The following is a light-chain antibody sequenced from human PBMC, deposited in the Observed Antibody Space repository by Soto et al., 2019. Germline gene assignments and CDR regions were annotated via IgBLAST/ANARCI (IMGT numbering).Light chain of an antibody. J-gene: IGKJ4*02. CDR2: DTS. CDR3: QQSNNWPWT. CDR1: HSVSRY. Sequence: EIALTQSPATLSLSPGEGATLSCRASHSVSRYLAWYQQRPGQAPRLLIYDTSNRATGIPARFSGSGSGTDFTLTISSLEPEDFAFYYCQQSNNWPWTFGGGTKVEIK. V-gene: IGKV3-11*01.